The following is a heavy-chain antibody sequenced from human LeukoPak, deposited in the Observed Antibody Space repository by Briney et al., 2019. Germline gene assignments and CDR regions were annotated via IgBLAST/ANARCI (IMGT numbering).Heavy chain of an antibody. V-gene: IGHV4-4*02. CDR2: IHHSGST. D-gene: IGHD3-9*01. J-gene: IGHJ4*02. Sequence: SETLSLTCAVSGDSISNNHWRCWVRHPPEKVVEWIGDIHHSGSTTYNPSLKSRVNISVDKSKNQISLKLRSVTAADTAVYYCATPTYFDILSGGWGQGTLVTVSS. CDR3: ATPTYFDILSGG. CDR1: GDSISNNHW.